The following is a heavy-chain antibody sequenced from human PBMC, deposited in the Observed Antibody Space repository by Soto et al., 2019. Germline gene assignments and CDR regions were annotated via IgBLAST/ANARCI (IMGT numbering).Heavy chain of an antibody. CDR2: INHGGST. CDR1: GGSFSGYY. V-gene: IGHV4-34*01. J-gene: IGHJ4*02. Sequence: SETLSLTCAVYGGSFSGYYWSWIRQPPGKGLEWIGEINHGGSTNYNPSLKSRVTISVDTSKNEFSLKLGSVTAADTAVYYCARHGTYYYDSSGYYTFDYWGQGTLVTVSS. D-gene: IGHD3-22*01. CDR3: ARHGTYYYDSSGYYTFDY.